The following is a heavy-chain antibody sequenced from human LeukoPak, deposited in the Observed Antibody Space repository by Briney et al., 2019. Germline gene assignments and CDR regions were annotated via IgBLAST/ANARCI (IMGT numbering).Heavy chain of an antibody. J-gene: IGHJ4*02. CDR2: IYYSGST. Sequence: GSLRLSCTVSGGSISSSSYYWGWIRQPPGKGLEWIGSIYYSGSTYYNPSLKSRVTISVDTSKNQFSLKLSSVTAADTAVYYCRGYSYGYSFDYWGQGTLVTVSS. CDR3: RGYSYGYSFDY. D-gene: IGHD5-18*01. V-gene: IGHV4-39*07. CDR1: GGSISSSSYY.